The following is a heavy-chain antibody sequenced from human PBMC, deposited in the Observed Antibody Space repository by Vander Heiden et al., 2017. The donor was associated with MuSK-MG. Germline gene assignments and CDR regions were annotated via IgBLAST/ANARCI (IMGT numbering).Heavy chain of an antibody. CDR2: INTDTGNP. D-gene: IGHD3-22*01. CDR3: ARDPYDRGSYYYMDV. CDR1: GYTFTTHA. V-gene: IGHV7-4-1*02. Sequence: QVQLVQSGSELKKPGASVKVSCKASGYTFTTHAMNWVRQAPGQGLEWMGWINTDTGNPTYAQGFTGRFVFSLDTSVTTAYLQISSLKAEDTAVYYCARDPYDRGSYYYMDVWGQGTTVTVSS. J-gene: IGHJ6*03.